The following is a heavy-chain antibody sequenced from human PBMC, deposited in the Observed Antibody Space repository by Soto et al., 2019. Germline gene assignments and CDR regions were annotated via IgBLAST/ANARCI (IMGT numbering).Heavy chain of an antibody. D-gene: IGHD3-3*01. J-gene: IGHJ6*02. CDR3: TTAVRRGGLQLLEWLLFAVMDV. CDR1: GFTFSNAW. CDR2: VKRKTDVGTT. V-gene: IGHV3-15*07. Sequence: EVHLVESGGGLVKPGGSLRLSCAASGFTFSNAWINWVRQTPGKGLEWVGRVKRKTDVGTTDYAAPVKGRFTISRDDSKNMVYLQMNSLKTEDTAVYYFTTAVRRGGLQLLEWLLFAVMDVWGRGTTVTVSS.